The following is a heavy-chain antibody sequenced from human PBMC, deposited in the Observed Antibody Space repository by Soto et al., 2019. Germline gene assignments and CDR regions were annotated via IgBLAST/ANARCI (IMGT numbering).Heavy chain of an antibody. Sequence: ASVKVSCKASGYTFTSYDINWVRQATGQGLEWMGWMNPNSGNTGYAQKFQGRVTMTRNTSISTGYMELSSLRSEDTAVYYCARGGGAAAAHYYYDGMDVWGQGTTVTVSS. CDR1: GYTFTSYD. CDR3: ARGGGAAAAHYYYDGMDV. V-gene: IGHV1-8*01. CDR2: MNPNSGNT. D-gene: IGHD2-2*01. J-gene: IGHJ6*02.